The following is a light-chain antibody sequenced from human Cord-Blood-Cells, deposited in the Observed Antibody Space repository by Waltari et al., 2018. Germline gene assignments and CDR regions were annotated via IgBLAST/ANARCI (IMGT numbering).Light chain of an antibody. CDR1: QSISSY. Sequence: DIQMTQSPSSLSASVGDRVTITCRESQSISSYLNWYQQKPGKAPKLLIDAASSLQSGVPSRFSGSGSGTDFTLTISSLQPEDFATYYCQQSYSTQDSFGQGTKLEIK. J-gene: IGKJ2*03. CDR3: QQSYSTQDS. V-gene: IGKV1-39*01. CDR2: AAS.